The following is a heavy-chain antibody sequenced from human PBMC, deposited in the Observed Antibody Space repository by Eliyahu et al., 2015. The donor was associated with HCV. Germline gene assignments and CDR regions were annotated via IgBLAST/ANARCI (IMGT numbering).Heavy chain of an antibody. CDR3: ARGVVPAAISVGRHRGQYYYYGMDV. CDR1: GGTLTSXA. Sequence: QVQLVQSGAEVKKPGSPVKVSCKASGGTLTSXAISWVXQAPGQGLEXMGAIIPXFDTLSYAQKFQGRVTIXADESTXTAYMELSSLRSDDTAVYYCARGVVPAAISVGRHRGQYYYYGMDVWGQGTTVTVSS. D-gene: IGHD2-2*01. J-gene: IGHJ6*02. V-gene: IGHV1-69*01. CDR2: IIPXFDTL.